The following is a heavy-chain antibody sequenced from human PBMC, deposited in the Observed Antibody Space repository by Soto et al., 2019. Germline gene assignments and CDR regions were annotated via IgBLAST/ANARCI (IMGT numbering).Heavy chain of an antibody. CDR2: IYCGGDT. Sequence: GGSLRLSCAASGFIVSDTYMNWVRRAPGKGLEWVSVIYCGGDTYYADSVKGRFTISRDNSTVYLQMNNLRAEDTAMYYCAKEGIGGIFGAGGFDPWGQGTMVTVSS. D-gene: IGHD3-3*01. J-gene: IGHJ5*02. V-gene: IGHV3-53*01. CDR1: GFIVSDTY. CDR3: AKEGIGGIFGAGGFDP.